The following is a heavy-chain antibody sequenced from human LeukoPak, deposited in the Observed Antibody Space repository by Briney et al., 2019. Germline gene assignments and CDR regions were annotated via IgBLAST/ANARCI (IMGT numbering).Heavy chain of an antibody. CDR2: ITTYNGNT. Sequence: ASVKVSFKASGYTFTSYGISWVRQAPGQGLEWMGWITTYNGNTNYPQKLQGRVTVTTDTSTNTAYLELRSLRSDDTAVYYCARSPGAAVVRFDYWGQGTLVTVSS. CDR1: GYTFTSYG. CDR3: ARSPGAAVVRFDY. J-gene: IGHJ4*02. V-gene: IGHV1-18*01. D-gene: IGHD6-13*01.